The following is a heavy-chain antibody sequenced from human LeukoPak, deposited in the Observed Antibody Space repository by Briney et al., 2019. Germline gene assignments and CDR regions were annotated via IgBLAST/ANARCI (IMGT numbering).Heavy chain of an antibody. CDR3: AKAYCSGGSCYLPIDY. J-gene: IGHJ4*02. Sequence: GGSLRLSCAASGFTFDDYAMHWVRQAPGKGLEWVSLISGDGGSTYYADSVKGRFTICRDNSKNSLYLQMNSLRTEDTALYYCAKAYCSGGSCYLPIDYWGQGTLVTVSS. D-gene: IGHD2-15*01. CDR2: ISGDGGST. V-gene: IGHV3-43*02. CDR1: GFTFDDYA.